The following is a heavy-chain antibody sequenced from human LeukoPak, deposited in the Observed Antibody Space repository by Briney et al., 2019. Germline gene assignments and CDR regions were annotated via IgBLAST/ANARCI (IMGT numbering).Heavy chain of an antibody. CDR1: GFTFDDYA. CDR2: ISWNSGSI. V-gene: IGHV3-9*01. D-gene: IGHD3-22*01. CDR3: AKASAPSSAYYYDSSGYYRDAFDI. Sequence: GGSLRLSCAASGFTFDDYAMHWVRQAPGKGLEWVSGISWNSGSIGYADSVKGRFTISRDNAKNSLYLQMNSLRAEDTALYYCAKASAPSSAYYYDSSGYYRDAFDIWGQGTMVTVSS. J-gene: IGHJ3*02.